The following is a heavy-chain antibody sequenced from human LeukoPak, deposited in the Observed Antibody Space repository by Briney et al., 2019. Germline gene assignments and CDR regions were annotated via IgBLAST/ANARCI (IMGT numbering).Heavy chain of an antibody. CDR2: IYYSGST. CDR3: ARAPRSIGYYGMDV. CDR1: GGSISSYY. J-gene: IGHJ6*04. Sequence: SETLSLTCTVSGGSISSYYWSWIRQPPGKGLEWIGYIYYSGSTNYNPSLKSRVTISVDTSKTQFSLKLSSVTAADTAVYYCARAPRSIGYYGMDVWGKGTTVTVSS. V-gene: IGHV4-59*01. D-gene: IGHD2-15*01.